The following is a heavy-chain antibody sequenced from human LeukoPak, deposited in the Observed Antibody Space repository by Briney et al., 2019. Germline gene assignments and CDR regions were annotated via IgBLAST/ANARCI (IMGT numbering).Heavy chain of an antibody. CDR2: IYYSGST. V-gene: IGHV4-39*01. CDR1: GGSISSYY. J-gene: IGHJ4*02. CDR3: ARLVGAATDPFDY. Sequence: SETLSLTCTVSGGSISSYYWSWIRQPPGKGLEWIASIYYSGSTYYNPSLKSRVTISIDTSKNQFSVKLSSVTAADTAVYYCARLVGAATDPFDYWGQGTLVTVSS. D-gene: IGHD1-26*01.